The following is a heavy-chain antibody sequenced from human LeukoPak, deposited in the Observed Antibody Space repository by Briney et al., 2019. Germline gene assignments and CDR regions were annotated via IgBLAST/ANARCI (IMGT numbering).Heavy chain of an antibody. J-gene: IGHJ5*02. V-gene: IGHV3-48*01. CDR3: ARGAPWFDP. CDR1: GFTFSSYS. CDR2: ISSSSSTI. Sequence: GGSLRLSCAASGFTFSSYSMNWVRQAPGKGLEWVSYISSSSSTIYYADSVKGRFTISRDNAKNALYLQMNSLRAEDTAVYYCARGAPWFDPWGQGTLVTVSS.